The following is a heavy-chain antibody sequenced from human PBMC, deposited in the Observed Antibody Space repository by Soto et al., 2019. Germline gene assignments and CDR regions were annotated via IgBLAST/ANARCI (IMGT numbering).Heavy chain of an antibody. V-gene: IGHV1-69*02. CDR1: GGTFSSYT. Sequence: QVQLVQSGAEVKKPGSSVKVSCKASGGTFSSYTTSWVRQAPGQGLEWMGRIIPILGIANYAQNFQGRVTITADKSTSTAYMELSSLRSEDTAVYYCARVPWNYYDAFDIWGQGTMVTVSS. CDR3: ARVPWNYYDAFDI. D-gene: IGHD1-7*01. J-gene: IGHJ3*02. CDR2: IIPILGIA.